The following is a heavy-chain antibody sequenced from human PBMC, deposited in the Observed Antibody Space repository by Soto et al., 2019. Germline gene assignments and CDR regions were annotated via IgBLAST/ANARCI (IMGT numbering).Heavy chain of an antibody. CDR2: IYYSGST. D-gene: IGHD2-2*01. J-gene: IGHJ4*02. CDR3: ARQRYCSSTSCYAIFPFDY. CDR1: GGSISSYY. V-gene: IGHV4-59*08. Sequence: PSETLSLTCTVSGGSISSYYWSWIRQPPGKGLEWIGYIYYSGSTNYNPSLKSRVTISVDTSKNQFSLKLSSVTAADSAVYYCARQRYCSSTSCYAIFPFDYWGQGTLVTVSS.